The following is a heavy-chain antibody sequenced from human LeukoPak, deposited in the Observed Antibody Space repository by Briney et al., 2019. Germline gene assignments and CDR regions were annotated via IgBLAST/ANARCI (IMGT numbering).Heavy chain of an antibody. CDR3: AGFVSWAFDI. CDR1: GFTVSSKD. V-gene: IGHV3-53*01. J-gene: IGHJ3*02. Sequence: GGSLRLSCAASGFTVSSKDMSWVRQAPGKGLEWVSLIYSGGRTNYADSVKGRLTISRDNSKNTLYLQMNSLRPEDTAVYFCAGFVSWAFDIWGQGTMVTVSS. CDR2: IYSGGRT.